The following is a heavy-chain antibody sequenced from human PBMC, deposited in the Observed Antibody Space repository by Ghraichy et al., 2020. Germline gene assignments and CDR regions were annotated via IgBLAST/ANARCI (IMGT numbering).Heavy chain of an antibody. CDR1: GFSLSTSEVG. CDR3: AHRPPELGTQHLDY. J-gene: IGHJ4*02. D-gene: IGHD1-14*01. V-gene: IGHV2-5*02. Sequence: SGPTLVKPTQTLTLTCTFSGFSLSTSEVGVGWIRQPPGKALEWLALIYWDDDKRYSTSLKSRLTITKDTSNNQVVLTLTNMDPVDTATYYCAHRPPELGTQHLDYXGQGTXVTGXS. CDR2: IYWDDDK.